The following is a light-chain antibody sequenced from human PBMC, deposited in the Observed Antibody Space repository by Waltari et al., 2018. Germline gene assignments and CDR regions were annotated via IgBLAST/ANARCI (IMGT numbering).Light chain of an antibody. J-gene: IGLJ1*01. CDR3: QAWDSSTYV. CDR2: QDS. Sequence: SYELTQPPSVSVSPGQTASITCSGDKLGDKYACWYQQKPGKSPVLVIYQDSKRPSGIPVRFSGSNSGNTATLTISGTQAMDEADYYCQAWDSSTYVFGTGTKVTVL. CDR1: KLGDKY. V-gene: IGLV3-1*01.